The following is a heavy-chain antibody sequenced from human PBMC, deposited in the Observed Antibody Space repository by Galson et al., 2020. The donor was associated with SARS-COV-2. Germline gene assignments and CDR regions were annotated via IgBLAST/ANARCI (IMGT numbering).Heavy chain of an antibody. J-gene: IGHJ3*02. D-gene: IGHD1-1*01. V-gene: IGHV3-53*01. CDR3: ARGLKLAPLTFDI. CDR2: MYRGGST. Sequence: GESLKISCAASGFTVTSDYMHWVRQAPGKGLEWVSVMYRGGSTWYADSVEGRFTVSRDTSKNTVYLQMNSLRAEDTAFYFCARGLKLAPLTFDIWGQGTIVTVSS. CDR1: GFTVTSDY.